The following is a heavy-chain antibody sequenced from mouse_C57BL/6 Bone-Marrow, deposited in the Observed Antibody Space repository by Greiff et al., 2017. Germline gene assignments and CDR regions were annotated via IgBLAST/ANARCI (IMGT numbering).Heavy chain of an antibody. CDR1: GYTFTSYW. CDR2: IPPNSGST. CDR3: ARDDYYGSSPMDY. V-gene: IGHV1-64*01. J-gene: IGHJ4*01. D-gene: IGHD1-1*01. Sequence: QVQLQQSGAELVKPGASVKLSCKASGYTFTSYWMHWVKQRPGQGLEWIGMIPPNSGSTNYNEKFKSKATLPVDKSSSTAYMQLSSLTSEDSAVYYFARDDYYGSSPMDYWGQGTSVTVSS.